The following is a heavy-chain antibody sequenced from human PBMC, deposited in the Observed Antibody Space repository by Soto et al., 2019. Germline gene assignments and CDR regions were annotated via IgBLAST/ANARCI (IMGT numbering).Heavy chain of an antibody. CDR3: ARERTGTTSMDV. D-gene: IGHD1-1*01. CDR2: MNPNSGNT. CDR1: GYTFTSYD. J-gene: IGHJ6*02. Sequence: QVQLVPSGAEVKKPGASVKVSCKASGYTFTSYDINWVRQATGQGLEWMGWMNPNSGNTGYAQKFPGRVTMTRNTSISTAYMELSSLRSEDTAVYYCARERTGTTSMDVWGQGTTVTVSS. V-gene: IGHV1-8*01.